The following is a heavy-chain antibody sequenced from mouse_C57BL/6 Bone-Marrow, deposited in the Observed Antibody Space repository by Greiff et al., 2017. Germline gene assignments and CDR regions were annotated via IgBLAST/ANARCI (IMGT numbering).Heavy chain of an antibody. V-gene: IGHV8-8*01. J-gene: IGHJ4*01. CDR3: ARIAPRKGYYAMDY. CDR1: GFSLSTFGMG. Sequence: QVTLKVSGPGILQPSQTLSLTCSFSGFSLSTFGMGVGWIRQPSGKGLEWLAHIWWDDDKYYNPALKSRLTISKDTSKNQVFLKIANVDTAETATDYCARIAPRKGYYAMDYWGQGTSVTVSS. CDR2: IWWDDDK.